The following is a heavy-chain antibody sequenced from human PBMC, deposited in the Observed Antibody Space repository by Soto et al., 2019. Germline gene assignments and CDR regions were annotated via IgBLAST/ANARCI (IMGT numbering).Heavy chain of an antibody. CDR1: GFTFSSYA. D-gene: IGHD1-7*01. J-gene: IGHJ4*02. Sequence: GGSLRLSCAASGFTFSSYAMSWVRQAPGKGLEWVSAISGSGGSTYYADSVKGRFTISRDNSKNSLYLQMNSLRDEDTAVYYCASSWNFVSNFDYWGQGTLVTVSS. CDR3: ASSWNFVSNFDY. CDR2: ISGSGGST. V-gene: IGHV3-23*01.